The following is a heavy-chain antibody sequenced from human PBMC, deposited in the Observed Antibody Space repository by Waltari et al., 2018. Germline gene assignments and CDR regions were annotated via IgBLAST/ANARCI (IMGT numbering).Heavy chain of an antibody. Sequence: EVQLVESGGGLIQPGGSLRLSCAASGFTVSGKYMIWVRQAPGKGLYWVSVIYSVGSTYYADSVKGRVTISRDTSRNTLYLQMNSLRAEDTAVYYCGSGSAWYGYFDLWGRGTLVTVSS. V-gene: IGHV3-53*01. D-gene: IGHD6-19*01. CDR3: GSGSAWYGYFDL. J-gene: IGHJ2*01. CDR2: IYSVGST. CDR1: GFTVSGKY.